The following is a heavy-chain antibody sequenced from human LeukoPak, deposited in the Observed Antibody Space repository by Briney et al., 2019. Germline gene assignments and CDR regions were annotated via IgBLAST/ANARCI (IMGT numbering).Heavy chain of an antibody. Sequence: GGSLRLSCAASGFTFSNYAMSWVRQAPGKGLEWVSSIRCNGARTDYADSVKGRFTISRDNSKNTLYLQMNSLRAEDTAVYYCAKHQQIYGDSLMDVWGQGTTVTVSS. V-gene: IGHV3-23*01. CDR3: AKHQQIYGDSLMDV. CDR2: IRCNGART. CDR1: GFTFSNYA. D-gene: IGHD4-17*01. J-gene: IGHJ6*02.